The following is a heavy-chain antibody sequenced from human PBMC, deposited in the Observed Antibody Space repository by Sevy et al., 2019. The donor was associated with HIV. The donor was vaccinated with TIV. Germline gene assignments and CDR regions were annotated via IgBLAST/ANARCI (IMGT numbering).Heavy chain of an antibody. Sequence: GGSLRLSCAASGFTFSSYEMNWVHQAPGKGLEWVSYISSSGSTIYYADSVKGRFTISRDNAKNSLYLQMNSLRAEDTAVYYCARGIAAAGTDFDYWGQGTLVTVSS. CDR2: ISSSGSTI. D-gene: IGHD6-13*01. CDR3: ARGIAAAGTDFDY. J-gene: IGHJ4*02. CDR1: GFTFSSYE. V-gene: IGHV3-48*03.